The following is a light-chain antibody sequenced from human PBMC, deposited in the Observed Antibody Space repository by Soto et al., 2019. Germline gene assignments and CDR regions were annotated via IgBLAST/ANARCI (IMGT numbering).Light chain of an antibody. CDR2: GTS. CDR1: QSVSTN. V-gene: IGKV3-15*01. CDR3: HQYQQWTPSLT. J-gene: IGKJ4*01. Sequence: EIVMTQSPATLSVSPGERATLSCRASQSVSTNLAWYQQKPGQAPRLLLYGTSTRATGVPARFSGSGSGTEFTHTIRSLQSEDFGIYYCHQYQQWTPSLTFGGGTKVEIK.